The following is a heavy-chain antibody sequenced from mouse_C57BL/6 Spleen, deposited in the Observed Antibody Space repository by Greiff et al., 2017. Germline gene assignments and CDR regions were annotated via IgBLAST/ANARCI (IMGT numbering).Heavy chain of an antibody. J-gene: IGHJ4*01. V-gene: IGHV5-4*03. D-gene: IGHD2-4*01. CDR3: ARAGGLRRPYAMDY. CDR2: ISDGGSYT. CDR1: GFTFSSYA. Sequence: EVMLVESGGGLVKPGGSLKLSCAASGFTFSSYAMSWVRQTPEKRLEWVATISDGGSYTYYPDNVKGRFTISRDNAKNNLYLQMSHLKSEDTAMYYWARAGGLRRPYAMDYWGQGTSVTVSS.